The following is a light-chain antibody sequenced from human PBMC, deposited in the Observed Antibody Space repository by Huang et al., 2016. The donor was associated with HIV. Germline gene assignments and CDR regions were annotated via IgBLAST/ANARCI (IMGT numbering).Light chain of an antibody. Sequence: DIQMTQSPSSLSALIGDRVTMSCRASQTVDMYLNWYQQTPGRAPKLLIYAASNLQSDVPSRFSGTGSGTNFTLTISSLQPEDFVIYFCQQTYNVPRTFGQGTALEIK. CDR2: AAS. V-gene: IGKV1-39*01. CDR3: QQTYNVPRT. CDR1: QTVDMY. J-gene: IGKJ2*01.